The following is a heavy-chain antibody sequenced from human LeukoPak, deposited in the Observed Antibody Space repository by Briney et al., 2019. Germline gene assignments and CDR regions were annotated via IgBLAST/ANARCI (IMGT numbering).Heavy chain of an antibody. V-gene: IGHV1-18*01. D-gene: IGHD3-10*01. CDR2: ISAYNGNT. Sequence: GASVKVSCKASGYTFTSYGISWVRQAPGQGLEWMGWISAYNGNTNYAQKFQGRVTMTRDTSISTAYMELSRLRSDDTAVYYCARTGRGWFDPWGQGTLVTVSS. J-gene: IGHJ5*02. CDR3: ARTGRGWFDP. CDR1: GYTFTSYG.